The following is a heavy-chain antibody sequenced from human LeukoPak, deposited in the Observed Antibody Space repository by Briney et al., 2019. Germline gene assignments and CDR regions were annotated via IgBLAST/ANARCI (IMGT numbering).Heavy chain of an antibody. CDR2: IRYDGSNK. V-gene: IGHV3-30*02. D-gene: IGHD1-26*01. J-gene: IGHJ6*03. Sequence: PGRSLRLSCAASGFTFSSYGMHWVRQAPGKGLEWVAFIRYDGSNKYYADSVKGRFTISRDNSKNTLYPQMNSLRAEDTAVYYCANQLVGATELYYYYYYMDVWGKGTTVTVSS. CDR3: ANQLVGATELYYYYYYMDV. CDR1: GFTFSSYG.